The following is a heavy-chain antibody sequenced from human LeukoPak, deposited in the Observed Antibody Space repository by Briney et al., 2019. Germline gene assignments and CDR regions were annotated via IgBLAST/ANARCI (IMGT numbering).Heavy chain of an antibody. CDR1: EYSFSPYW. J-gene: IGHJ4*02. D-gene: IGHD3-16*01. Sequence: GESLKISCKGSEYSFSPYWIGWVRQMPGKGLEWMGIISAADSGTRYSPSFQGQVTFSVDKSISTAYLQWSSLKASDTAIYYCARQNGGGHFDYWGQGTLVTVSS. V-gene: IGHV5-51*01. CDR3: ARQNGGGHFDY. CDR2: ISAADSGT.